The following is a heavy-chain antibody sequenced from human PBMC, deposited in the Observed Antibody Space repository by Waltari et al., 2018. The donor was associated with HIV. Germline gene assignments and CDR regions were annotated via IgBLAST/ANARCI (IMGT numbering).Heavy chain of an antibody. D-gene: IGHD3-22*01. V-gene: IGHV3-23*01. Sequence: EVQLLESGGGLVQPGGSLSLSRAASVFTFSNYAMSWVRQAPGKGLEWVSSISGSGGSTYYADSVKGRFTVSRDNSKDTLFLQMNSLRAEDTALYYCAKEGIIVITDAFDIWGQGTMVIVSS. CDR3: AKEGIIVITDAFDI. CDR2: ISGSGGST. CDR1: VFTFSNYA. J-gene: IGHJ3*02.